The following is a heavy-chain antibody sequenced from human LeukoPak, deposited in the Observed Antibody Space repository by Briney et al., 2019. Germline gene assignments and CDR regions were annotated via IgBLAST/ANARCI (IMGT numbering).Heavy chain of an antibody. V-gene: IGHV3-11*04. CDR1: GFTFRNFF. Sequence: PGGSLRLSCTASGFTFRNFFTTWIRQAPGKGLEWISYIGSSGNTIYYADSVKGRFTISRDNAKNSLYLQMNSLRAEDTAVYYCARERYGGNSGFFDYWGQGTLVTVSS. D-gene: IGHD4-23*01. CDR2: IGSSGNTI. CDR3: ARERYGGNSGFFDY. J-gene: IGHJ4*02.